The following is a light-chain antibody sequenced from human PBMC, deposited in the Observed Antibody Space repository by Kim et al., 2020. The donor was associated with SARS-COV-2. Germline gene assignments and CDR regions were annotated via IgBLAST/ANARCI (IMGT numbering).Light chain of an antibody. V-gene: IGLV2-11*01. CDR3: CSYAGSYTLWV. CDR1: SSDGGGYNY. J-gene: IGLJ3*02. CDR2: DVS. Sequence: SVAISCPGTSSDGGGYNYVSWYHQHPGKAPKLLIYDVSKRPSGVPDRFSGSTSGNTASLTISGLQAEDEADYYCCSYAGSYTLWVFGGGTKLTVL.